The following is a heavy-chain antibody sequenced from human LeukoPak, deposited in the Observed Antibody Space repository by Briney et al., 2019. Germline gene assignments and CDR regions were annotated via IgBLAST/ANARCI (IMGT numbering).Heavy chain of an antibody. CDR1: GFTFSTKW. D-gene: IGHD3-22*01. CDR2: INQDGSDQ. J-gene: IGHJ4*02. CDR3: ARDYSSGRDF. Sequence: GGSLRLSCAASGFTFSTKWMSWVRQAPGKGLEWVATINQDGSDQYYVDSVKGRFTISRDNAKNSLDLQMNRLRAEDTAVYYCARDYSSGRDFWGQGTLVTVSS. V-gene: IGHV3-7*04.